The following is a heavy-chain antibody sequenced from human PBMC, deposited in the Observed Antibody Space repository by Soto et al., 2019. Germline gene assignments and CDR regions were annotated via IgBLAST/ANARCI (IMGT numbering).Heavy chain of an antibody. CDR3: GKGAATPALYQYRMGL. D-gene: IGHD2-15*01. Sequence: QLQLQESGSGLVKPSQTLSLTCAVSGGSISSGGYSWSWIRQPPGKGLEWIGYIYHSGSTYYNPSLQSRVNISVERSKNQFPLKLSSVTAPDTGVYYRGKGAATPALYQYRMGLWGPGTPVTLSS. V-gene: IGHV4-30-2*01. CDR1: GGSISSGGYS. CDR2: IYHSGST. J-gene: IGHJ6*02.